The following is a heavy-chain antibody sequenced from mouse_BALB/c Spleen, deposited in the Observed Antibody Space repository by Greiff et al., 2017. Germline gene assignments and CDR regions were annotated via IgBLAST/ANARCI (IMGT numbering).Heavy chain of an antibody. V-gene: IGHV5-12-1*01. J-gene: IGHJ4*01. Sequence: EVHLVESGGGLVKPGGSLKLSCAASGFAFSSYDMSWVRQTPEKRLEWVAYISSGGGSTYYPDTVKGRFTISRDNAKNTLYLQMSSLKSEDTAMYYCARLGRGYAMDYWGQGTSVTVSS. CDR3: ARLGRGYAMDY. D-gene: IGHD4-1*01. CDR2: ISSGGGST. CDR1: GFAFSSYD.